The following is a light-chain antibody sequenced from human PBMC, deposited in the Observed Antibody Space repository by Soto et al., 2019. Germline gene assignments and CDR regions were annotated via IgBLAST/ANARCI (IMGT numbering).Light chain of an antibody. V-gene: IGKV3-15*01. CDR3: QQYSKWPLT. CDR2: GAS. Sequence: DILMTQSPSTLSVSLGDRVTITCRASQSVSASLAWYQQKPGKAPRLLIYGASTRATGIPARFSGSGSGTEFTLTISSLQSEDFAVYYCQQYSKWPLTFGQGTKVEIK. CDR1: QSVSAS. J-gene: IGKJ1*01.